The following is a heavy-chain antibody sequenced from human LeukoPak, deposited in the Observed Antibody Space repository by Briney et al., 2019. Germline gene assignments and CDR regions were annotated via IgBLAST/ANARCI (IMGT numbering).Heavy chain of an antibody. CDR2: IYTSGST. V-gene: IGHV4-4*07. CDR3: ARGLGAATSEAFDI. J-gene: IGHJ3*02. D-gene: IGHD1-26*01. Sequence: SETLSLTCTVSGGSISNYYWSWIRQPAGKGLEFIGRIYTSGSTDYNPSLKSRVTMSVDTSKNQFSVKLTSVTAAETAVYYCARGLGAATSEAFDIWGQGSMVTVSS. CDR1: GGSISNYY.